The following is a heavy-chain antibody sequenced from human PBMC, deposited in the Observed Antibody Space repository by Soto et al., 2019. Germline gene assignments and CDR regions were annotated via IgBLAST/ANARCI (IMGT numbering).Heavy chain of an antibody. CDR1: GFTFSSYA. V-gene: IGHV3-23*01. CDR3: TKDHTAAGSYAIDI. D-gene: IGHD6-13*01. Sequence: GGSLRLSCAASGFTFSSYAMSWVRQAPGKGLEWVSAISGSGGNTYYADSVKGRFTISRDNSKNSLYLQMNSLRAEDTALYYCTKDHTAAGSYAIDISGQGTLVTVSS. CDR2: ISGSGGNT. J-gene: IGHJ3*02.